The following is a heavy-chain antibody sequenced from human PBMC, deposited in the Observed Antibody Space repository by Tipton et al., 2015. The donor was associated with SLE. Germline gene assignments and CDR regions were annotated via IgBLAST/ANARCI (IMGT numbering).Heavy chain of an antibody. CDR2: ISWNSGGI. CDR1: GFTFDDFA. Sequence: SLRLSCAASGFTFDDFAMHWVRQIPGKGLEWVSGISWNSGGIGYAASVKGRFTISRDNAKNSLYLQMNSLRPEDTAFYYCVKIAGSGTDARDYWGQGTLVTVSS. D-gene: IGHD3/OR15-3a*01. J-gene: IGHJ4*02. V-gene: IGHV3-9*01. CDR3: VKIAGSGTDARDY.